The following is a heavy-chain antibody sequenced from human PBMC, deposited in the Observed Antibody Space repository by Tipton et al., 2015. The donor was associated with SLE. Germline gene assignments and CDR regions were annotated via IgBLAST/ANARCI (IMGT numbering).Heavy chain of an antibody. J-gene: IGHJ3*02. D-gene: IGHD6-13*01. CDR1: GGSISSGSYY. Sequence: TLSLTCTVSGGSISSGSYYWSWIRQPAGKGLEWIGYIYTSGSTKYNPSLKSRVTISVDTSKNQFSLKLSSVTAADTAVYYCAREVAPPDGSSWYPGDAFDIWGQGTMVTVSS. CDR3: AREVAPPDGSSWYPGDAFDI. V-gene: IGHV4-61*09. CDR2: IYTSGST.